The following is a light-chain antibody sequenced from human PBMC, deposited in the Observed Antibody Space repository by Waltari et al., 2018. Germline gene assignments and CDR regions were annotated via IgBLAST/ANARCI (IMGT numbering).Light chain of an antibody. CDR2: YDN. V-gene: IGLV3-21*01. CDR1: KIASKS. CDR3: QVWDANTDPGV. Sequence: SYVLTQPPPVSVAPGETARITCGGNKIASKSVHWYRQRPGQAPVVVISYDNDRAAGIPERFSGSNSGNTATLTISRVEAGDEADYYCQVWDANTDPGVFGTGTEVTVL. J-gene: IGLJ1*01.